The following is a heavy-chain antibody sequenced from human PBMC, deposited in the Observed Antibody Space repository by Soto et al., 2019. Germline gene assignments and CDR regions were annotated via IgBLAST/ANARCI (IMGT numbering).Heavy chain of an antibody. CDR3: ASIIYYYDSSGYYHYFDY. CDR1: GFTFSDYY. D-gene: IGHD3-22*01. Sequence: GGSLRLSCAASGFTFSDYYMSWIRQAPGKGLEWVSYISSSSYTNYADSVKGRFTISRDNAKNSLYLQMNSLRAEDTAVYYCASIIYYYDSSGYYHYFDYWGQGTLVTVSS. J-gene: IGHJ4*02. CDR2: ISSSSYT. V-gene: IGHV3-11*06.